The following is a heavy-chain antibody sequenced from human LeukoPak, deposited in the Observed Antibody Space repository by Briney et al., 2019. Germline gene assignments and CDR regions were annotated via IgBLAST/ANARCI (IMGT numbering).Heavy chain of an antibody. CDR1: GGSLSSSPW. J-gene: IGHJ4*02. CDR3: AGVTLVRGVLD. V-gene: IGHV4-4*02. Sequence: SGTLSLTCAVSGGSLSSSPWWPWVRQPPGKGLEWIGEISHSGATNYNPSLKSRVTISVDKSKNLFSLRLTSVTAADTAIYYCAGVTLVRGVLDWGQGTLVTVSS. D-gene: IGHD3-10*01. CDR2: ISHSGAT.